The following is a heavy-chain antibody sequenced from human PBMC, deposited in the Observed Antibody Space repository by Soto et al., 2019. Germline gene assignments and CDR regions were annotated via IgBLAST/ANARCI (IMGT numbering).Heavy chain of an antibody. D-gene: IGHD2-15*01. J-gene: IGHJ3*02. CDR3: AKVPRARDIVVVVAARFGPLGAFDI. CDR1: GFTFSSYG. Sequence: GGSLRLSCAASGFTFSSYGMHWVRQAPGKGLEWVAVISYDGSNKYYADSVKGRFTISRDNSKNTLYLQMNSLRVEDTAVYYCAKVPRARDIVVVVAARFGPLGAFDIWGQGTMVTVSS. V-gene: IGHV3-30*18. CDR2: ISYDGSNK.